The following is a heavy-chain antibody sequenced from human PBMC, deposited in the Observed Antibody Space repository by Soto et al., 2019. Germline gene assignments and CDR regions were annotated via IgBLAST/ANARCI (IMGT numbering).Heavy chain of an antibody. Sequence: TSETLSLTCTVSGASISSYYWSWIRQPPGKGLEWIGYIYYSGGPNYNTSLKSRVTMSLDTSKHQFSLNLSSVTAADTAFYYWAVGRGGYSTNWYWGQGTLVTVSS. CDR1: GASISSYY. J-gene: IGHJ4*02. CDR2: IYYSGGP. CDR3: AVGRGGYSTNWY. V-gene: IGHV4-59*01. D-gene: IGHD6-13*01.